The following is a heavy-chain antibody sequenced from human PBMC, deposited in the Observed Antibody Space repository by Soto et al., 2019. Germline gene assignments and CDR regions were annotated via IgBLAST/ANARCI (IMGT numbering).Heavy chain of an antibody. D-gene: IGHD1-26*01. J-gene: IGHJ4*02. CDR3: ASGPWVGPGYYFEY. Sequence: GGSLRLSCAASGFTFSSYGMHWVRQPPGKGLEWVTLISSDGRSKYYADSVKGRFTISRDNSKNTLYLQMDSLRPEDTAVYFCASGPWVGPGYYFEYWGQGNQVTVSS. V-gene: IGHV3-30*04. CDR1: GFTFSSYG. CDR2: ISSDGRSK.